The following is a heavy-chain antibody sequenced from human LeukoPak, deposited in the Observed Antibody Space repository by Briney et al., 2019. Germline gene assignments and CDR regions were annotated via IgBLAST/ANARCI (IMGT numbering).Heavy chain of an antibody. J-gene: IGHJ4*02. Sequence: SETLSLTCAVYGASFSGYYWSWIRQPPGKWLEWIGDINYSASTNYNPSLKSRVTISVDMSKNQFSLKLRSVTAADTAVYYCARDPYYDSGGSYHVDYWGQGTLVTVSS. CDR3: ARDPYYDSGGSYHVDY. CDR2: INYSAST. D-gene: IGHD3-22*01. CDR1: GASFSGYY. V-gene: IGHV4-34*01.